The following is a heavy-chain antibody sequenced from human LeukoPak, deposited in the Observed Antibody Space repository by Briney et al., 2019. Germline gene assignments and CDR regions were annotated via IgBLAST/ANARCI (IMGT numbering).Heavy chain of an antibody. D-gene: IGHD5-18*01. J-gene: IGHJ6*02. Sequence: SETLSLTCTVSGGSISSSSYYWGWIRQPPGKGLEWIGSIYYSGSTYYNPSLKSRVTISVDTSKNQFSLKLSSVTAADTAVYYCARLADAGGYSYGYKNYYYYGMDVWGQGTMVTVSS. CDR2: IYYSGST. CDR3: ARLADAGGYSYGYKNYYYYGMDV. V-gene: IGHV4-39*01. CDR1: GGSISSSSYY.